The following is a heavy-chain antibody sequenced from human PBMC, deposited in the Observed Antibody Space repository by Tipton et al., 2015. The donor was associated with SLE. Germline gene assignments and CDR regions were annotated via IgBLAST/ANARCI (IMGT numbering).Heavy chain of an antibody. CDR2: IYYSGST. V-gene: IGHV4-59*01. CDR3: ARVAGGEGYKPFDY. J-gene: IGHJ4*02. CDR1: GGSISSYY. D-gene: IGHD5-24*01. Sequence: TLSLTCTVSGGSISSYYWSWIRQPPGKGLEWIGYIYYSGSTNYNPSLKSRVTISVDTSKNQFSLKLSSVTAADTAVYYCARVAGGEGYKPFDYWVQGTLVTVSS.